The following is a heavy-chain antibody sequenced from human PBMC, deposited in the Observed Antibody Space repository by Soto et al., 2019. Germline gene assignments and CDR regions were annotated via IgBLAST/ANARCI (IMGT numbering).Heavy chain of an antibody. CDR2: ISGSGGST. D-gene: IGHD3-10*01. CDR1: GFTFSSYA. Sequence: PGGSLRLSCAASGFTFSSYAMSCVRQAPGKGLEWVSAISGSGGSTYYADSVKGRFTISRDNSKNTLYLQMNSLRAEDTAVYYCAKDSLWFGELPLDYWGQGTLVTVSS. J-gene: IGHJ4*02. V-gene: IGHV3-23*01. CDR3: AKDSLWFGELPLDY.